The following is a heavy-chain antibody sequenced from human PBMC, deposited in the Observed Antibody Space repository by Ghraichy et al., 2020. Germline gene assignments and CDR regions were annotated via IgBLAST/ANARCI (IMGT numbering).Heavy chain of an antibody. D-gene: IGHD3-3*01. CDR3: ARGRSTVSGAVIYYYYGMDV. J-gene: IGHJ6*02. V-gene: IGHV4-34*01. CDR1: GGSFSDA. CDR2: IKHDGRT. Sequence: TLSLTCSISGGSFSDAWNWVRQTPGEGLEWIAEIKHDGRTNYNPSLGGRATISVANDQVSLKLTSVTAADTAVYYCARGRSTVSGAVIYYYYGMDVWGQGTTVTVSS.